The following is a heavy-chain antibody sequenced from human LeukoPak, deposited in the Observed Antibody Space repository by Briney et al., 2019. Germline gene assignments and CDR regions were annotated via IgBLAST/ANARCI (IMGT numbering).Heavy chain of an antibody. V-gene: IGHV4-59*08. Sequence: SETLSLTCSVSGGSINSNYWSWIRQPPGKGLEWIGYIYYSGSTNYNPSLKSRVTISVDTSKNQFSLKLSSVTAADTAVYFCARHGSYYGSGSLFDYWGQGTLVTVSS. D-gene: IGHD3-10*01. CDR3: ARHGSYYGSGSLFDY. CDR1: GGSINSNY. CDR2: IYYSGST. J-gene: IGHJ4*02.